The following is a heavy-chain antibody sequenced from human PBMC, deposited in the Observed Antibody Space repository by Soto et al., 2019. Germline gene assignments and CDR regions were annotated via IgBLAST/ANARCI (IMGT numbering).Heavy chain of an antibody. V-gene: IGHV3-66*01. J-gene: IGHJ4*02. CDR1: GFRVSSLY. CDR3: ARDIFGGAYDFLH. D-gene: IGHD3-3*01. Sequence: EVQLVESGGGLVQPGGSLRLSCAASGFRVSSLYMTWVRQAPGKGLQWVAVISSGGSPYYADSVKGRFTISRDNSKNTMYLAMNSLRAEDTAVYYCARDIFGGAYDFLHGGQGTLVTVSS. CDR2: ISSGGSP.